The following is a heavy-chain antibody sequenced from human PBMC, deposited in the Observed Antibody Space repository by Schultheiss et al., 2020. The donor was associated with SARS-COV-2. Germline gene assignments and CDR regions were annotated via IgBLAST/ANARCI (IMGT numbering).Heavy chain of an antibody. CDR2: ISGSGGST. J-gene: IGHJ4*02. CDR1: GFTFSSYA. D-gene: IGHD3-16*02. CDR3: AKVPTFGGVIDYYFDY. Sequence: GGSLRLSCAASGFTFSSYAMHWVRQAPGKGLEWVSAISGSGGSTYYADSVKGRFTISRDNSKNTLYLQMNSLRAEDTAVYYCAKVPTFGGVIDYYFDYWGQGTLVTVSS. V-gene: IGHV3-23*01.